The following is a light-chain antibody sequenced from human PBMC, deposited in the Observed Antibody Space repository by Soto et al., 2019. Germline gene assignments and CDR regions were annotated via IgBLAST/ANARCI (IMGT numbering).Light chain of an antibody. Sequence: DIQMTQSPSTLSASVGDRVTITCRASQSVNSWLAWYQQRPGKAPKLLIYDASTLEGGVPSRFSGSGSGTEFTLTISSLQPDDFATYYCHQYNSYHTFGGGTKVDIK. V-gene: IGKV1-5*01. J-gene: IGKJ4*01. CDR3: HQYNSYHT. CDR2: DAS. CDR1: QSVNSW.